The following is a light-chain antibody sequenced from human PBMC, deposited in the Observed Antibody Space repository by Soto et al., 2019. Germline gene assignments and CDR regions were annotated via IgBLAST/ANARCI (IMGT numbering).Light chain of an antibody. J-gene: IGLJ1*01. Sequence: QSALTQPASVSGSPGQPITISCTGTSSDVGGYNYVSWYQQHPGKAPKLLIYDVSNRPSGVSYRFSGSKSGNTASLTISGLQAEDEADYYCSSYTSSSTLVFGTGTKLTVL. CDR3: SSYTSSSTLV. CDR1: SSDVGGYNY. CDR2: DVS. V-gene: IGLV2-14*01.